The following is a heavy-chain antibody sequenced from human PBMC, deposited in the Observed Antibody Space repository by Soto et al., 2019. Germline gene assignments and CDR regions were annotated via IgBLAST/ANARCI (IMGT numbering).Heavy chain of an antibody. D-gene: IGHD5-18*01. Sequence: ASVKVSCKASGYTFTSYYMHWVRQAPGQGLEWMGIINPSGGSTSYAQKFQGRVTMTRGTSTSTVYMELSSLRSEDTAVYYCAREVDTAMGQPGHAPYYGMDVWGQGTTVTVSS. CDR1: GYTFTSYY. V-gene: IGHV1-46*01. CDR2: INPSGGST. J-gene: IGHJ6*02. CDR3: AREVDTAMGQPGHAPYYGMDV.